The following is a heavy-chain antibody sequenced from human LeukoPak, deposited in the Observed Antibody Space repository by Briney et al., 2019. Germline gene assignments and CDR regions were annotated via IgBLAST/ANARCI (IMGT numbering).Heavy chain of an antibody. Sequence: SETLSLTSAVYGGSFSGYHWSWIRQPPGKGLEWIGEINHSGSTKYNPSLKSRVTMSVDMSESQFSLKLSSVTAADTAVYYCARGQFIYGTYNWFAPWGQGTLVTVSS. D-gene: IGHD3-10*01. CDR2: INHSGST. CDR1: GGSFSGYH. CDR3: ARGQFIYGTYNWFAP. J-gene: IGHJ5*02. V-gene: IGHV4-34*01.